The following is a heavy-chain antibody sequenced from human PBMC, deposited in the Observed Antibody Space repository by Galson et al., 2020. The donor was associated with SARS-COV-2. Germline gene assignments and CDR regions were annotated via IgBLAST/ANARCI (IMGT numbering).Heavy chain of an antibody. D-gene: IGHD6-13*01. V-gene: IGHV1-18*01. CDR3: ARETIAAAGTCWCDP. CDR2: ISAYNGNT. CDR1: GYTFPSYG. Sequence: ASVKVSCKASGYTFPSYGISWVRQAPGQGLEWMGWISAYNGNTNYAQKLQGRVTMTTDTSTSTAYMELRSLRSDDTAVYYCARETIAAAGTCWCDPWGQGTLVTVSS. J-gene: IGHJ5*02.